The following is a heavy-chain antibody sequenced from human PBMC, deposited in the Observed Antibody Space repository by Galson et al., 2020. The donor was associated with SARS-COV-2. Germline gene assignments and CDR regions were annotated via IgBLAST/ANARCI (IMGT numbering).Heavy chain of an antibody. J-gene: IGHJ4*02. V-gene: IGHV4-31*03. CDR1: GGSISSGGYY. D-gene: IGHD3-3*01. CDR3: ARASRTIFGVVKHFDY. CDR2: IYYSGST. Sequence: SQTLSLTCTVSGGSISSGGYYWSWIRQHPGKGLEWIGYIYYSGSTYYNPSLKSRVTISVDTSKNQFSLKLSSVTAADTAVYYCARASRTIFGVVKHFDYWGQGTLDTISS.